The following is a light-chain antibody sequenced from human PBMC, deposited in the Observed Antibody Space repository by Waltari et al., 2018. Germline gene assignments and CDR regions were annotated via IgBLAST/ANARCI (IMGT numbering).Light chain of an antibody. CDR3: QSYDSSLSGLV. Sequence: QSVLTQPPSVSGAPGQRVTISCSGSIPNIGLRFFVNWYQLLPGKAPNLLIYGDDNRPSGVPDRFSGSKSGTSASLAVTGLQAEDEADYFCQSYDSSLSGLVFGGGTKLTVL. CDR2: GDD. CDR1: IPNIGLRFF. V-gene: IGLV1-40*01. J-gene: IGLJ2*01.